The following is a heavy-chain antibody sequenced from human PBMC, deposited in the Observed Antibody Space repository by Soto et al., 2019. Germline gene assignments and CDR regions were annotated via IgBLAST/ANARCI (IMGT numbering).Heavy chain of an antibody. Sequence: GGSLRLSCAASGFTFTNAWMSWVRQAPGKGLEWVGRIKSKADGVTTDYAAPMKDRFTISRDDSNNTVYLQMNSLKTEDTAMYYCTTALGVFCTGVSCYSNFDYWGQGTLVTVSS. CDR1: GFTFTNAW. D-gene: IGHD2-15*01. CDR2: IKSKADGVTT. J-gene: IGHJ4*02. CDR3: TTALGVFCTGVSCYSNFDY. V-gene: IGHV3-15*07.